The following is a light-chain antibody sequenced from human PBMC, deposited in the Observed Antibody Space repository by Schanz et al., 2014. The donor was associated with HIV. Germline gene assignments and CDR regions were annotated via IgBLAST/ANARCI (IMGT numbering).Light chain of an antibody. CDR1: QSVLYRSSNKNY. V-gene: IGKV4-1*01. Sequence: DIVMTQSPDSLAVSLGERATINCKSSQSVLYRSSNKNYLAWYQQKPGQPPKLLIYWASTRESGVPDRFSCSGSGTDFTLTISSLQAEDVAVYYCQQYFSTPFTFGPGTRVHIK. CDR3: QQYFSTPFT. CDR2: WAS. J-gene: IGKJ3*01.